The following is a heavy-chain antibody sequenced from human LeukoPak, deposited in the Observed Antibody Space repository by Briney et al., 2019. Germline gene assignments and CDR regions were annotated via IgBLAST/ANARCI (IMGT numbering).Heavy chain of an antibody. J-gene: IGHJ3*01. CDR1: GFTFSSYT. Sequence: GGSLRLSCAASGFTFSSYTMNWVRQAPGKGLEWVSSITSSSGFISYADSVKSRFTISRDNAKNSLYLQMNSLTAEDTAVYYCARDGNYVSGRVGAFDLWGQGTMVTVSS. CDR3: ARDGNYVSGRVGAFDL. D-gene: IGHD3-10*01. V-gene: IGHV3-21*01. CDR2: ITSSSGFI.